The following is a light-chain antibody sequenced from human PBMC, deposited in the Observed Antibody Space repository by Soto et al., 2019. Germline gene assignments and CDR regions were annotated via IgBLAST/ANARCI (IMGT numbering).Light chain of an antibody. J-gene: IGKJ2*01. V-gene: IGKV3-20*01. CDR3: QQYGTSMYT. CDR1: QSVNNNY. Sequence: EIVLTQSPGTLSLSPGRRATVSCRASQSVNNNYLAWYQQRPGQAPRLLIYGASNRAAGIPDRFSGSGSGTDFTLTISRLEPEDFAMYYCQQYGTSMYTFGQGTNLEFK. CDR2: GAS.